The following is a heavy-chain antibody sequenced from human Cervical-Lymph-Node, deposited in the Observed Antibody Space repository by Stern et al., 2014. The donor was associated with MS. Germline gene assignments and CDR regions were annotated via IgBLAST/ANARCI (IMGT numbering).Heavy chain of an antibody. CDR1: GFTFSNYG. CDR3: ALLIGYCAGGTCYDRDY. D-gene: IGHD2-15*01. V-gene: IGHV3-33*01. CDR2: IWHDGSIK. J-gene: IGHJ4*02. Sequence: VQLVESGGGVVQPGRSLRLSCVVSGFTFSNYGLHWVRQAPGQGLEWVAVIWHDGSIKYYADSVKGRFTISRDNSKNTLYLKMSCLRAEDTAVYYCALLIGYCAGGTCYDRDYWGQGTLVTVSS.